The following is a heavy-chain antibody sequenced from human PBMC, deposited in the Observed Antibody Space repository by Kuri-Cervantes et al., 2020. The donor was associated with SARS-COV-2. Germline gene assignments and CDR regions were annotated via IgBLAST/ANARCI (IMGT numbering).Heavy chain of an antibody. CDR3: ARDHFDFWSGHSYYYHPLDV. J-gene: IGHJ6*02. CDR2: IGDHNDNT. Sequence: ASVKVSCKASGYTFSDYGVSWGRQAPGQGLEWVGWIGDHNDNTIYAQNVQDRVTMTTDASTSTAYMELRSLRSDDTAVYYCARDHFDFWSGHSYYYHPLDVWGQGTTVTVSS. D-gene: IGHD3-3*01. CDR1: GYTFSDYG. V-gene: IGHV1-18*01.